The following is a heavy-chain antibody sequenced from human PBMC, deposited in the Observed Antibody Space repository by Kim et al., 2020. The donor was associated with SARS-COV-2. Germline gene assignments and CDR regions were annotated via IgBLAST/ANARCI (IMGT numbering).Heavy chain of an antibody. CDR1: GGSISSYY. V-gene: IGHV4-59*01. CDR2: IYYSGST. Sequence: SETLSLTCTVSGGSISSYYWSWIRQPPGKGLEWIGYIYYSGSTNYNPSLKSRVTISVDTSKNQFSLKLSSVTAADMAVYYCARGGWLVLPHDYWGQGTLVTVSS. J-gene: IGHJ4*02. CDR3: ARGGWLVLPHDY. D-gene: IGHD6-19*01.